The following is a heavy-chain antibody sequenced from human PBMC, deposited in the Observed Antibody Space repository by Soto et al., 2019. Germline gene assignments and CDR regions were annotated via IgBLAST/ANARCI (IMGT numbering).Heavy chain of an antibody. CDR3: ARKDIAGNSVDF. J-gene: IGHJ4*02. CDR2: IYPGDSDT. CDR1: GYSFTTYW. Sequence: PGESLKISCKASGYSFTTYWIGWVRQMPGKGLEWMGIIYPGDSDTRYSPSFQGQVTISADRSISTAYLQWSSLKASDSAMFYCARKDIAGNSVDFWGQGTLVTAPQ. D-gene: IGHD6-13*01. V-gene: IGHV5-51*01.